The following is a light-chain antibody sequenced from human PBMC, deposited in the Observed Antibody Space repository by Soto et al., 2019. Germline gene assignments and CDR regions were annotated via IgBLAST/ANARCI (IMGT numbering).Light chain of an antibody. CDR2: TAS. Sequence: EIVLTQSPATLSVSPGERATLSCRASQSVGSDLAWYQHKPGQAPRLVVYTASTRATDIPARFSGNGSGTDFTLTISSLQSEDFAVYYCQQYNNWPPWTFGQGTKVEI. CDR3: QQYNNWPPWT. J-gene: IGKJ1*01. CDR1: QSVGSD. V-gene: IGKV3-15*01.